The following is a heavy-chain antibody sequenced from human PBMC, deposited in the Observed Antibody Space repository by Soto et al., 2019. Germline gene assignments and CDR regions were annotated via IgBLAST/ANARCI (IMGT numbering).Heavy chain of an antibody. Sequence: LSGALSLTCSFSGSSIRPYYWSWIRQPTGKGLEWIGNIYYSGSTNYSPSLKSRVIISVASSRNQLSLRLNSVTAADTAVYYCTRVGGYYGDFPNFDYWGQGALVTVSS. J-gene: IGHJ4*02. CDR1: GSSIRPYY. CDR3: TRVGGYYGDFPNFDY. V-gene: IGHV4-59*01. D-gene: IGHD4-17*01. CDR2: IYYSGST.